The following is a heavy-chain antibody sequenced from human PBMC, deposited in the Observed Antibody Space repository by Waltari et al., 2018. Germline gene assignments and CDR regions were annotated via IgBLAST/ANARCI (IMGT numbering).Heavy chain of an antibody. V-gene: IGHV3-53*01. Sequence: EVQLVESGGGLIQPGGSLRLSCAASGFTVSSNYMSWVRQAPGKGLEVVSGFYSGGSTYDADSVNGRFTISRDNSKNTLYLQMNSLRTEDTAVYYCARGDGVRGVIFDYWGQGTLVTVSS. CDR1: GFTVSSNY. CDR3: ARGDGVRGVIFDY. J-gene: IGHJ4*02. CDR2: FYSGGST. D-gene: IGHD3-10*01.